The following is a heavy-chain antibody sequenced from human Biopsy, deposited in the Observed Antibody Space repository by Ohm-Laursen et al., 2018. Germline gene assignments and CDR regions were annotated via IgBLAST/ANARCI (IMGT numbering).Heavy chain of an antibody. D-gene: IGHD2-2*01. J-gene: IGHJ4*02. V-gene: IGHV4-59*01. CDR2: ISYTGGI. CDR1: GGSISGYH. CDR3: ARMPHFDY. Sequence: GTLSLTCIVSGGSISGYHWSWIRKSPGKGLEWLAYISYTGGITSNPSLNGRATRSLDTSKNQFSLRLIYVTAADTAVYYCARMPHFDYWGQGILVTVSS.